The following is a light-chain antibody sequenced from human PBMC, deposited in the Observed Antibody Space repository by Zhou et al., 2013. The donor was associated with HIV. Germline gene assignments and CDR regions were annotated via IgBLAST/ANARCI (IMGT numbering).Light chain of an antibody. CDR2: DAS. J-gene: IGKJ5*01. CDR3: QQRSNWPIT. CDR1: RNIDSY. Sequence: EIVLTQSPATLSLSPGERATLSCRASRNIDSYLAWYQQKPGQAPRLLIYDASNRATDIPARFSGTGSGTDFTLTISSLEPEDFAVYYCQQRSNWPITFGQGTRLEIK. V-gene: IGKV3-11*01.